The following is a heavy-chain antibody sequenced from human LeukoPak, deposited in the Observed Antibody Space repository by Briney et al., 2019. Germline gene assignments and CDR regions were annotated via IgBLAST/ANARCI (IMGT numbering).Heavy chain of an antibody. CDR3: ARVCGSCYSFDY. D-gene: IGHD2-15*01. J-gene: IGHJ4*02. CDR1: GGSISYYY. Sequence: KPSETLSLTCTVSGGSISYYYWSWIRQHPGKGLEWIGYIYYSGSTYYNPSLKSRVTISVDTSKNQFSLKLSSVTAADTAVYYCARVCGSCYSFDYWGQGTLVTVSS. V-gene: IGHV4-31*03. CDR2: IYYSGST.